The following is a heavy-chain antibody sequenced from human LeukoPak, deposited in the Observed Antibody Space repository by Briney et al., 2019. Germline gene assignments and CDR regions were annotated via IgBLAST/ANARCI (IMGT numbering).Heavy chain of an antibody. CDR2: ISYDGSNK. V-gene: IGHV3-30-3*01. D-gene: IGHD6-19*01. CDR1: GFTFSGYP. CDR3: TRSMTAGSSLWGY. J-gene: IGHJ4*02. Sequence: PGGSLRLSCAASGFTFSGYPIHWVRQAPGKGLEWVAVISYDGSNKYYADSVKGRFTISRDNSKNTLYLQMNSLRSEDAAVYYCTRSMTAGSSLWGYWGQGSLVTVSS.